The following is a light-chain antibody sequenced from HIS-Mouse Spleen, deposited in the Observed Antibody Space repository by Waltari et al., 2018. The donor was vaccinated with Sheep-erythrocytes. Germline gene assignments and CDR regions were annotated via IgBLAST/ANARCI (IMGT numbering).Light chain of an antibody. Sequence: QSALTQPASVSGSPGQSITIPCPGTSSDVGIYNLVSWYQQHPGKAPKLMIYEGSKRPSGVSNRFSGSKSGNTASLTISGLQAEDEADYYCCSYAGSSTVVFGGGTKLTVL. V-gene: IGLV2-23*01. CDR2: EGS. CDR3: CSYAGSSTVV. J-gene: IGLJ2*01. CDR1: SSDVGIYNL.